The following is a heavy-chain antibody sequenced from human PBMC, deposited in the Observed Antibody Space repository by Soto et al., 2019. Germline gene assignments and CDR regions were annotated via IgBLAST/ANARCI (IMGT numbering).Heavy chain of an antibody. Sequence: QVHLVQSGAEVKKPGASVKVSCKTSGYTFTAFAVHWVRQASGQRLEWMGWINVGNGDTKSPQNLQGRVTITRDTSASTVYMELSSLRSEDTAVYYCVRVGGSGWTLDFWGQGTLVTVSS. J-gene: IGHJ4*02. CDR1: GYTFTAFA. D-gene: IGHD6-25*01. V-gene: IGHV1-3*01. CDR2: INVGNGDT. CDR3: VRVGGSGWTLDF.